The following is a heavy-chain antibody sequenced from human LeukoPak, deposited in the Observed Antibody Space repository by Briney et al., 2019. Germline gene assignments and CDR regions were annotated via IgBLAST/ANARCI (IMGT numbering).Heavy chain of an antibody. J-gene: IGHJ5*02. D-gene: IGHD3-9*01. CDR3: ARGVRLYYYDILTGYSRYGRVWFDP. CDR1: GGSFSGYY. V-gene: IGHV4-34*01. Sequence: NTSETLSLPCAVYGGSFSGYYWSWIRQPPGKGLEWIGEINHSGSTNYNPSLKSRVTISVDTSKNQFSLKLSSVTAADTAVYYCARGVRLYYYDILTGYSRYGRVWFDPWGQGTLVTVSS. CDR2: INHSGST.